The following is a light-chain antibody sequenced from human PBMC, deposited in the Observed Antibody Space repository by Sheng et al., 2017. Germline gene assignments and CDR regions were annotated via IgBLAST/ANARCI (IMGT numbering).Light chain of an antibody. J-gene: IGLJ1*01. CDR3: QAWDSSTVV. V-gene: IGLV1-47*02. Sequence: QAVLTQPPSASGTPGQRVTISCSGSNSNIGNDNVYWYQQLPGTAPKLLIYNDNQRPSGVPDRFSGSKSGTSASLAISGLRSEDEADYYCQAWDSSTVVFGTGTKVTVL. CDR2: NDN. CDR1: NSNIGNDN.